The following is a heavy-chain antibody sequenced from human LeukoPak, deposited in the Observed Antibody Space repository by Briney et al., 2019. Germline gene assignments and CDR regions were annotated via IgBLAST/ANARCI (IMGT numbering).Heavy chain of an antibody. CDR2: INPDGGS. CDR1: GFTFSDYA. J-gene: IGHJ4*02. V-gene: IGHV3-23*01. D-gene: IGHD3-10*01. CDR3: ARSGVATCHY. Sequence: GGSLRLSCQASGFTFSDYAMSWVRQAPGKGLEWVSSINPDGGSFFADSVKGRFTITRDDSRSVVYLQMNTLSAEDTAVYYCARSGVATCHYWGQGILVTVSS.